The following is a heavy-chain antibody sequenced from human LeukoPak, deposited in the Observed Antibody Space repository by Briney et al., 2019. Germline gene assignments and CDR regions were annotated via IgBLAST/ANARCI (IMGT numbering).Heavy chain of an antibody. V-gene: IGHV3-53*01. D-gene: IGHD6-19*01. CDR2: IYDSGTT. CDR1: GFTFSSNY. CDR3: AGRRSSGWYAY. Sequence: GGSLRLSCATSGFTFSSNYMSWVHQAPGKGLEWVSVIYDSGTTYYADSVKGRFLIFRDTSKNTVDLQMNSLRVEDTAVHYCAGRRSSGWYAYWGQGTLVTVSS. J-gene: IGHJ4*02.